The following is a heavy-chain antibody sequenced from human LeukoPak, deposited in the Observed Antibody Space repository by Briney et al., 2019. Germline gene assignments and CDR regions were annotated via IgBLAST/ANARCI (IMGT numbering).Heavy chain of an antibody. CDR1: GFTFSSYS. V-gene: IGHV3-21*01. CDR2: ITSSSSYI. CDR3: ARPAGAAAGTNLGDWFDP. J-gene: IGHJ5*02. Sequence: GGSLRLSCAASGFTFSSYSVNWVRQAPGKGLEWVSSITSSSSYIYYADSVKGRFTISRDNAKNSVYPQMNSLRAEDTAVYYCARPAGAAAGTNLGDWFDPWGQGTLVTVSS. D-gene: IGHD6-13*01.